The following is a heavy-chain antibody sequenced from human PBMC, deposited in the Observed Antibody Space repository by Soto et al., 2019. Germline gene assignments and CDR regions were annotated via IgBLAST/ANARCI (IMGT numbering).Heavy chain of an antibody. Sequence: QVQLVQSGAEVKKPGSSMKVSCKASGDTFSSSDVISWVRQAPGQGLEWMGRVIPFLDISNYAHKFQGRVTATADKSTSTAYMELTSLRSEDTAVYYCAREAKEDVFDIWGQGTMVTVSS. J-gene: IGHJ3*02. V-gene: IGHV1-69*04. CDR2: VIPFLDIS. CDR3: AREAKEDVFDI. CDR1: GDTFSSSDV.